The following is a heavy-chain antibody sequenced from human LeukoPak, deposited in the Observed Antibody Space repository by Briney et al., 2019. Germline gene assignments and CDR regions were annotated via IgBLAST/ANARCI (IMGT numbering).Heavy chain of an antibody. CDR3: ASRIAAARNFDH. D-gene: IGHD6-13*01. J-gene: IGHJ4*02. CDR1: GGSISSSSYY. CDR2: IYYSGST. Sequence: SETLSLTFTVSGGSISSSSYYWGWLRQPPGKGLEWIVSIYYSGSTYYYRSLKSQLAISVDTSKNQYSLKLSSVTAADTDVYYCASRIAAARNFDHWAREPWSPSPQ. V-gene: IGHV4-39*07.